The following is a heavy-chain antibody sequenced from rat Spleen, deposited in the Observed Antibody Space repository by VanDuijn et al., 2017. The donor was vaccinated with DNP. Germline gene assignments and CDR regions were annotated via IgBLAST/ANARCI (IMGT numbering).Heavy chain of an antibody. CDR3: AREGTTTWFAY. Sequence: EVQLVESGGDLVQPGRSLKLSCVASGFTFDNYWMTWIRQVPGKGLEWVASITSSGGYTYYRDSVKGRFTISRDNAKNTQYLQMDSLRSEDTATYYCAREGTTTWFAYWGQGTLVTVSS. D-gene: IGHD1-8*01. CDR2: ITSSGGYT. V-gene: IGHV5-31*01. CDR1: GFTFDNYW. J-gene: IGHJ3*01.